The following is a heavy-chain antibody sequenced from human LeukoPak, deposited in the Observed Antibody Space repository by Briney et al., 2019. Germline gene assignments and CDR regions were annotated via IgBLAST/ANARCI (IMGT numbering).Heavy chain of an antibody. Sequence: GGPLSLSCAGPGFSVRNNYINWVRQPPGKGLEWVSLIRGSGETFYADSVKGRFTISRDDSKNTVYLQMNSLRVEDTAVYSCARDRAATEDWVEFDPWGQGTLVTVSS. V-gene: IGHV3-66*03. CDR2: IRGSGET. D-gene: IGHD3/OR15-3a*01. J-gene: IGHJ5*02. CDR1: GFSVRNNY. CDR3: ARDRAATEDWVEFDP.